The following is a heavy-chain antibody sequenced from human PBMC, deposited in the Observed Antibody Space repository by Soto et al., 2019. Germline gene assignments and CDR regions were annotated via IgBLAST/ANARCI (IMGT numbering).Heavy chain of an antibody. D-gene: IGHD2-21*02. CDR2: IYYSGST. CDR3: ARDSGDAGAFDY. Sequence: SETLSFTCTVSGGSISSGGYYWSWIRQHPGKGLEWIGYIYYSGSTYYNPSLKSRVTISVDTSKNQFSLKLSSVTAADTAVYYCARDSGDAGAFDYWGQGTLVTVSS. V-gene: IGHV4-31*03. J-gene: IGHJ4*02. CDR1: GGSISSGGYY.